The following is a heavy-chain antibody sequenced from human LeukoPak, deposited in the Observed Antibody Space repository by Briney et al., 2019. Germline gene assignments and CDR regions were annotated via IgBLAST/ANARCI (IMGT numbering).Heavy chain of an antibody. V-gene: IGHV4-39*01. Sequence: PSETLSLTCTVSGGSIRSSYYYWGWIRQPPGKGLEWIGSIYYSGSTYYNPSLKSRVTISVDTSKNQFSLKLSSVTAADTAVYYCARPLAAAGTGWFDPWGQGTLVTVSS. CDR2: IYYSGST. CDR1: GGSIRSSYYY. D-gene: IGHD6-13*01. J-gene: IGHJ5*02. CDR3: ARPLAAAGTGWFDP.